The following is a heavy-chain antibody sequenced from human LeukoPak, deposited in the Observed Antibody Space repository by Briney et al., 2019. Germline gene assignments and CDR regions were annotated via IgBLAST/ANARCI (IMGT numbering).Heavy chain of an antibody. CDR3: ARQLGYCSDGSCYFDY. CDR1: GFTFSSYA. D-gene: IGHD2-15*01. J-gene: IGHJ4*02. CDR2: IGGSGGST. V-gene: IGHV3-23*01. Sequence: PGGSLRLSCAASGFTFSSYAMSWVRQAPGKGLEWVSAIGGSGGSTYYADSVKGRFTISRDNSKNTLHLQMNSLRAEDTAVYHCARQLGYCSDGSCYFDYWGQGTLVTVSS.